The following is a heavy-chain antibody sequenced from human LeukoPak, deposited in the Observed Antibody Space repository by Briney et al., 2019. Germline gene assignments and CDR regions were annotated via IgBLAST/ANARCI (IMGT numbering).Heavy chain of an antibody. CDR3: ARGGYCTSANCYTYSYYMDV. CDR1: RFTFSSYW. V-gene: IGHV3-7*01. CDR2: IKQDESEK. Sequence: PGGSLRLSCAASRFTFSSYWMNWVRQAPGKGLEWVANIKQDESEKYYVDSVKGRFTISRDNAKNSLYLQMNYLSAEDTAVYYCARGGYCTSANCYTYSYYMDVWGKGTTVTVSS. D-gene: IGHD2-2*02. J-gene: IGHJ6*03.